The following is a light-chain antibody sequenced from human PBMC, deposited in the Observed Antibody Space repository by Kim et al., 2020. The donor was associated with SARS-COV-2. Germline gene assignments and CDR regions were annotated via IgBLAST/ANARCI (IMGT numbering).Light chain of an antibody. V-gene: IGKV3-20*01. CDR3: QQYDSSPYT. J-gene: IGKJ2*01. CDR1: QSVDNSY. CDR2: SAS. Sequence: EIVVTQSPGTLSLSPGGRAILSCRVSQSVDNSYLAWYQQKPGQGPRLLISSASSRATGISDRFSGSGSRTDFTLTISRVEPDDSAVYYCQQYDSSPYTFGQGTKLEI.